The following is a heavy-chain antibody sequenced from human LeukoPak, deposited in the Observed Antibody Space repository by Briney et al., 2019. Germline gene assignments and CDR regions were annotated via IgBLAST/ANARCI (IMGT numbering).Heavy chain of an antibody. J-gene: IGHJ5*02. D-gene: IGHD3-22*01. CDR3: ARGYYDSSGDNWFDP. Sequence: SETLSLTCTVSGGSISSYYWSWIRQPPGKGLEWIGYIYYSGSTNYNPSLKSRVTISVDTSKNQFSLKLSSVTAADTAVYYCARGYYDSSGDNWFDPWGQGTLITVSS. CDR1: GGSISSYY. CDR2: IYYSGST. V-gene: IGHV4-59*01.